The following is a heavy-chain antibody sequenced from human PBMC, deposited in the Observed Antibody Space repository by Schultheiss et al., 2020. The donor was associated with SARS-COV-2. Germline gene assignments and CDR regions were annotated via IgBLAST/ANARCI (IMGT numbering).Heavy chain of an antibody. J-gene: IGHJ4*02. D-gene: IGHD3-10*01. CDR2: IYTSGST. V-gene: IGHV4-61*02. Sequence: SETLSLTCTVSGGSISSGSYYWSWIRQPAGKGLEWIGRIYTSGSTNYNPSLKSRVTISGDTSKNQFSLKLSSVTAADTAVYYCAVNFRGVIIPFDYWGQGTLVTVSS. CDR1: GGSISSGSYY. CDR3: AVNFRGVIIPFDY.